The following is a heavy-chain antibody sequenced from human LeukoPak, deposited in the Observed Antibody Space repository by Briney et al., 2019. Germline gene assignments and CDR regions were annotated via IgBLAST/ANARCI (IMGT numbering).Heavy chain of an antibody. D-gene: IGHD5-12*01. CDR3: ASRSYSGYEY. V-gene: IGHV1-69*06. J-gene: IGHJ4*02. CDR1: GGTFSSYA. Sequence: ASVRVSCKASGGTFSSYAISWVRQAPGQGLEWMGGIIPIFGTANYAQKFQGRVTITADKSTSTAYMELSSLRSEDTAVYYCASRSYSGYEYWGQGTLVTVSS. CDR2: IIPIFGTA.